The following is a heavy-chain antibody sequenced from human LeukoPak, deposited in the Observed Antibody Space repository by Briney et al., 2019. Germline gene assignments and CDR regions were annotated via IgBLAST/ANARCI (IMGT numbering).Heavy chain of an antibody. V-gene: IGHV3-30*18. CDR1: GFTVSNNG. J-gene: IGHJ4*02. D-gene: IGHD3-9*01. Sequence: GGSLRLSCAASGFTVSNNGMHWVRQAPGKGLEWVAVISYDGTNKYYAGSVKDRVTISRDNSKNTLYLQMNSLRGDDAALYYCAKDSSRFFDWLSFTDFGLDYWGQGTLVTVSS. CDR3: AKDSSRFFDWLSFTDFGLDY. CDR2: ISYDGTNK.